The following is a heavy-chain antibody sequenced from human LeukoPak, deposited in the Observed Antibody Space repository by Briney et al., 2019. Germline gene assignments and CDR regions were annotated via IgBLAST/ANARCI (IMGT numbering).Heavy chain of an antibody. CDR1: GYTFTGYY. J-gene: IGHJ4*02. CDR3: ARGQPWLPH. CDR2: INTNTENP. Sequence: GASVKVSCKASGYTFTGYYMHWVRQAPGQGLEWMGWINTNTENPIYAQGFTGRFVFSLDTSVSTAYLQISSLEADDTAVYYCARGQPWLPHWGQGSLVTVSS. D-gene: IGHD5-24*01. V-gene: IGHV7-4-1*02.